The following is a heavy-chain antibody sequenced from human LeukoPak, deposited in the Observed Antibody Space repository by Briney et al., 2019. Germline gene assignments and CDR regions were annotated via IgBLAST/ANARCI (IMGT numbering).Heavy chain of an antibody. V-gene: IGHV3-15*01. Sequence: PGGSLRLSCAASGFAFSNASMSWVRQAPGKGLESVSRIKSNSTGGTTEYAVHEKGRFTISRDDSRNTLYLQMNSLKNEDTAVYYCTTNEDLVIVPVGVREYYYYYYMDVWGKGTTVTVSS. CDR3: TTNEDLVIVPVGVREYYYYYYMDV. D-gene: IGHD2-2*01. CDR1: GFAFSNAS. CDR2: IKSNSTGGTT. J-gene: IGHJ6*03.